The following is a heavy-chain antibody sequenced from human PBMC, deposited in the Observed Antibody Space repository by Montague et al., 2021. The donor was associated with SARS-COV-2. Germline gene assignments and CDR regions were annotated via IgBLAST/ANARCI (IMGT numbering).Heavy chain of an antibody. J-gene: IGHJ6*02. D-gene: IGHD6-13*01. CDR1: AFPFTSYS. V-gene: IGHV3-30*04. CDR2: ISYDGSHQ. CDR3: ARVYGSHWPPNYAMDV. Sequence: SLRLSCAASAFPFTSYSLHWFRQAPGQGLEWVAIISYDGSHQYYSASVKGRFTISRDNSKNTVYLQMTSLRPEDTAVYYCARVYGSHWPPNYAMDVWGQGTTVTVSS.